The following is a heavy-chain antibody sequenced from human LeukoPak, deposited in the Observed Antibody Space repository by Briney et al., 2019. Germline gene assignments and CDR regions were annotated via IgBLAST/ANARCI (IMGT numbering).Heavy chain of an antibody. D-gene: IGHD3-10*01. V-gene: IGHV3-49*04. CDR1: GFTFGDYA. J-gene: IGHJ4*02. CDR3: TRAPPYMVRGVPRDY. CDR2: IRSEAYGGTT. Sequence: GGSLRLSCTASGFTFGDYAMSWVRQAPGKGLEWVGFIRSEAYGGTTEYAASVKGRFTISRDDSKSIAYLQMNSLKTEDTAVYYCTRAPPYMVRGVPRDYWGQGTLVTVSS.